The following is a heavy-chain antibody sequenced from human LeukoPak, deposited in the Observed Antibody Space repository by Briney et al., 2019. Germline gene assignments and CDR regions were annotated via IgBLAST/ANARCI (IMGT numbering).Heavy chain of an antibody. CDR1: GYTFTIYG. J-gene: IGHJ4*02. CDR3: ARLGYCSSTSCYRRQPPYDY. CDR2: ISAYNGNR. Sequence: GASVTVSFTGSGYTFTIYGSSWVRQAPGQGRERMGWISAYNGNRNYAQKLQGRVSITTETAKRTGYMELRRLRSDDTAVYYCARLGYCSSTSCYRRQPPYDYWGQGTLVTVSS. D-gene: IGHD2-2*02. V-gene: IGHV1-18*01.